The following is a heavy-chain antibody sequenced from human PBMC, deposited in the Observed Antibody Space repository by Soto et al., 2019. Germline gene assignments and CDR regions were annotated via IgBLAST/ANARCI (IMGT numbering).Heavy chain of an antibody. Sequence: SETLSLTCTVSGGSISPSYWSWVRQPPGKGLEWIGYLYYSGNTNYNPSLKSRVTISVDASKNQVSLRLTSVTAADTAVYYCARVGGVAARTFDYWGQGTVVTVSS. CDR2: LYYSGNT. CDR3: ARVGGVAARTFDY. V-gene: IGHV4-59*01. D-gene: IGHD2-15*01. J-gene: IGHJ4*02. CDR1: GGSISPSY.